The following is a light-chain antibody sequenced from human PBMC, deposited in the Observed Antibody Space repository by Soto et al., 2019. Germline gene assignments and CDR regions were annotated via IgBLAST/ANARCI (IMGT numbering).Light chain of an antibody. J-gene: IGLJ1*01. CDR1: SSNIGGNS. V-gene: IGLV1-51*01. Sequence: QSVLTQPPSASATPGQRVTISCSGSSSNIGGNSVSWYQQLPGTAPKLLIYDDNKRPSGIPDRFSGSKSGTSATLGITGFQTGDEADYYCGSWDSSLSAYVFGTGTKFTVL. CDR3: GSWDSSLSAYV. CDR2: DDN.